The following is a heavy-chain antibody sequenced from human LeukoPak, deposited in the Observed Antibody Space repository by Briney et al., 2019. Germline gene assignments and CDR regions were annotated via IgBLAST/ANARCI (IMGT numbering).Heavy chain of an antibody. CDR2: TWDDGISR. Sequence: GKSLRPSCAASRFPFSTYGMHWVRQAPGKGLEWVAVTWDDGISRTYADSVKGRFTISRDNSHNTLYLEMNSLRAEDTAVYYCGVLPAATMLRDYWGQGTLVTVSS. CDR1: RFPFSTYG. CDR3: GVLPAATMLRDY. J-gene: IGHJ4*02. V-gene: IGHV3-33*01. D-gene: IGHD2-2*01.